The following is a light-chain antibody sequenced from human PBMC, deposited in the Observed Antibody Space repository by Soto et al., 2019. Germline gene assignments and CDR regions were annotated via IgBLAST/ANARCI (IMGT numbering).Light chain of an antibody. V-gene: IGKV1-5*01. Sequence: QMSQSPSTLSASVGDRVTITCRASQSISSWLAWYQQKPGKAPKLLIYDASSLESGVPSRFSGSGSGTEFTLTISSLQPDDFATYYCQQYNSLFGGGTKVDI. CDR1: QSISSW. CDR3: QQYNSL. J-gene: IGKJ4*01. CDR2: DAS.